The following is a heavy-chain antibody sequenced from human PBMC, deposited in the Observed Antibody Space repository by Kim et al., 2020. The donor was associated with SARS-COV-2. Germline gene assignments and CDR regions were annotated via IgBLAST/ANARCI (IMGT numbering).Heavy chain of an antibody. J-gene: IGHJ4*02. CDR3: AKDLGEGSAWPIFDS. CDR1: GFILPNYA. V-gene: IGHV3-23*01. CDR2: VEPGDGNK. D-gene: IGHD6-19*01. Sequence: GGSLRLSCASSGFILPNYAMSWVRRAPGKGLEWVSMVEPGDGNKYYSDSVEGRFTISVDHSKTTIYLQRNSLRVEDTATYFCAKDLGEGSAWPIFDSWGQGTLVSVSS.